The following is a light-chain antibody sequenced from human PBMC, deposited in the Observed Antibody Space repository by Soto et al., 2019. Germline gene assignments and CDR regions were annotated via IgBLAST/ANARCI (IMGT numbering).Light chain of an antibody. V-gene: IGKV1-27*01. CDR2: AAS. J-gene: IGKJ4*01. Sequence: DIQMTQSPSSLSASVGDRVTITCRASLDISNYLAWYQQKPGKVPKLLIYAASTLQSGVTYRFSGSGSGTDYTLTISSLQPEDVATYYCQNYNSAPLTFGGGTKVEIK. CDR3: QNYNSAPLT. CDR1: LDISNY.